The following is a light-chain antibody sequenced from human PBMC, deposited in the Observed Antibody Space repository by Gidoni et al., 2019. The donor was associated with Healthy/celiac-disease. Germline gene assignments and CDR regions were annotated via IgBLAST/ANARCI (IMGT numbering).Light chain of an antibody. J-gene: IGLJ2*01. V-gene: IGLV2-14*03. CDR2: DVS. CDR3: SSYTSSSTLV. Sequence: QSALTQPAPVSGSPGQSITISCTGTSSDVGGYNYVSWYQQHPGKAPKLMIYDVSNRPSGVSNRFSGSKPGNTASLTISGLQAEDEADYYCSSYTSSSTLVFGGGTKLTVL. CDR1: SSDVGGYNY.